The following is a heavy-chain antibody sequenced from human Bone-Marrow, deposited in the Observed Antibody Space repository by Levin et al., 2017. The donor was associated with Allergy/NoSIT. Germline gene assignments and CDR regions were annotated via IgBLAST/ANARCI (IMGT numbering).Heavy chain of an antibody. CDR1: GGSISSSGYH. CDR2: ISYRGST. Sequence: SQTLSLTCTVSGGSISSSGYHWTWIRQYPNKGLEWIGYISYRGSTYFNPSLKSRLTMSIDTSEQHFSLNLTSVSAADTAIYYCARLDGYPFDYWGQGALVTVSS. CDR3: ARLDGYPFDY. J-gene: IGHJ4*02. V-gene: IGHV4-31*02. D-gene: IGHD5-18*01.